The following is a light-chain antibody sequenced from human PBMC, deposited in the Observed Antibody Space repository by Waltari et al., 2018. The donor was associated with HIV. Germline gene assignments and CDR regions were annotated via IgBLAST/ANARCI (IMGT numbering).Light chain of an antibody. CDR2: NVS. V-gene: IGLV2-14*03. CDR1: SSDVGNYNY. CDR3: NSYTNNITLV. J-gene: IGLJ1*01. Sequence: QSALTQPASVSGSPGQSITIPCTGTSSDVGNYNYVSWYQQYPGKAPKLLIYNVSNRPSGVSNRFSGSNSDNTASLTISGLQAEDEADYYCNSYTNNITLVFGTGTKVTVL.